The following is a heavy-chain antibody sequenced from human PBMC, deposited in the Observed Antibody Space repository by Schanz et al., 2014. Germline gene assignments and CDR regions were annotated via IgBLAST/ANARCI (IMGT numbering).Heavy chain of an antibody. V-gene: IGHV3-23*04. D-gene: IGHD5-12*01. Sequence: VQLVESGGGVVQPGRSLRLSCAASGFMFSSYGMHWVRQAPGKGLEWVSAISGSGGNTYYADSVKGRFTISRDNSKNTLYLQMNSLRAEDTAVYYCARKVVATIGGYYDNWGQGTLVIVSS. CDR2: ISGSGGNT. J-gene: IGHJ4*02. CDR3: ARKVVATIGGYYDN. CDR1: GFMFSSYG.